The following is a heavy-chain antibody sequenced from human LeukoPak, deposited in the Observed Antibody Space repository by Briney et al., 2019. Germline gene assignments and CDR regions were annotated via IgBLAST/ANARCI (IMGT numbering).Heavy chain of an antibody. J-gene: IGHJ3*02. D-gene: IGHD7-27*01. CDR2: IIPILGIA. Sequence: GASVKVSCKASGGTFSSYAISWVRQAPGQGLEWMGRIIPILGIANYAQKFQGRVTITADKSTSTAYMELSSLRSEDTAVYYCARAPLGAWDNWGNDIWGQGTMVTVSS. V-gene: IGHV1-69*04. CDR3: ARAPLGAWDNWGNDI. CDR1: GGTFSSYA.